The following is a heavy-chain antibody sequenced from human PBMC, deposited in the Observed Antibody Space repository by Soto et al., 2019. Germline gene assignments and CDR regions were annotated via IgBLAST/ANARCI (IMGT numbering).Heavy chain of an antibody. Sequence: GGSLRLSCAASGFTFSNAWMNWVRQAPGKGLEWVGRIKSKTDGGTTDYAAPGKGRFTISRDDSKNTLYLQMNSLKTEDTAVYYCTTDPDTYYDFWSGYPNWFDPWGQGTLVTVSS. CDR3: TTDPDTYYDFWSGYPNWFDP. D-gene: IGHD3-3*01. J-gene: IGHJ5*02. CDR1: GFTFSNAW. CDR2: IKSKTDGGTT. V-gene: IGHV3-15*07.